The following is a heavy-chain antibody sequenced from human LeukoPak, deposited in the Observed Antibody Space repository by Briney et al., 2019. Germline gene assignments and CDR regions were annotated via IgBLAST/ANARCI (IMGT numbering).Heavy chain of an antibody. V-gene: IGHV3-15*01. Sequence: TGGSLRLSCAASGFTFSNAWMSWVRQAPGKGLEWVGRIKSKTDGGTTDYAAPVKGRFTISRDDSKNTLYLQMDSLKTEDTAVYNCTARTGIVGARGVDYWGQGTLVTVSS. J-gene: IGHJ4*02. CDR2: IKSKTDGGTT. D-gene: IGHD1-26*01. CDR3: TARTGIVGARGVDY. CDR1: GFTFSNAW.